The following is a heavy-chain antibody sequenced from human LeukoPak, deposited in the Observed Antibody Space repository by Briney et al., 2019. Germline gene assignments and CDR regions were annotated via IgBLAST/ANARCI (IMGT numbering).Heavy chain of an antibody. CDR3: AKPGTGIYYYYYMDV. D-gene: IGHD1-1*01. V-gene: IGHV3-23*01. CDR2: ISGSGGST. J-gene: IGHJ6*03. Sequence: GGSLRLSCAASGFTFSGYAMSWVRQAPGKGLEWVSAISGSGGSTYYADSVKGRFTISRDNSKNTLYLQMNSLRAEDTAVYYCAKPGTGIYYYYYMDVWGKGTTVTVSS. CDR1: GFTFSGYA.